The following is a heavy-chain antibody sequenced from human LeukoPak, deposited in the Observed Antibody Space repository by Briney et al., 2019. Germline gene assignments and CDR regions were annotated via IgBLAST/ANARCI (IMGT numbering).Heavy chain of an antibody. CDR2: ISYDGSNK. J-gene: IGHJ4*02. CDR1: GFTFSSYG. Sequence: GGSLRLSCAASGFTFSSYGMHWVRQAPGKGLEWVAVISYDGSNKYYADSVKGRFTISRDNSKNTLYLQMNSLRAEDTAVYYCAKVGQWLVARAQSNRGYFDYWGQGTLVTVSS. D-gene: IGHD6-19*01. V-gene: IGHV3-30*18. CDR3: AKVGQWLVARAQSNRGYFDY.